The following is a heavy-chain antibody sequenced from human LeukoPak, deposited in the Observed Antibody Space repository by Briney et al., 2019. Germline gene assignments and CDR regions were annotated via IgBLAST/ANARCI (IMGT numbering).Heavy chain of an antibody. J-gene: IGHJ4*02. Sequence: SGTLSLTCAVSGGSISSSNWWSWVRQPPGKELEWIGEIYHSGSTNYNPSLKSRVTISVDKSKNQFSLKLSSVTAADTAVYYCARGGHSSSYYIDYWGQGTLVTVSS. D-gene: IGHD6-6*01. CDR3: ARGGHSSSYYIDY. CDR1: GGSISSSNW. V-gene: IGHV4-4*02. CDR2: IYHSGST.